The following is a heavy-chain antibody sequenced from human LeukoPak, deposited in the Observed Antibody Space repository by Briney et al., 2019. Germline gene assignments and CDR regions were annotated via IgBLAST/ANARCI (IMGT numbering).Heavy chain of an antibody. V-gene: IGHV4-34*01. Sequence: SETLSLTCAVYGGSFSGYYWSWIRQPSGKGLEWIGEINHSGSTNYNPSLKGRVTISVDTSKNQFSLKLSSVTAADTAVYYCARDRGGYCSGGSCYNWFDPWGQGTPVTVSS. CDR2: INHSGST. D-gene: IGHD2-15*01. CDR3: ARDRGGYCSGGSCYNWFDP. J-gene: IGHJ5*02. CDR1: GGSFSGYY.